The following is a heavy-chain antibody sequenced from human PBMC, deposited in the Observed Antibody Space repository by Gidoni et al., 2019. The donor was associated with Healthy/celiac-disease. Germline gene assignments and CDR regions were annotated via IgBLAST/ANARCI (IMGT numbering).Heavy chain of an antibody. Sequence: QVQLVESGGGVVQPGRSLRLSCAASGFTFSSYAMHWVRQAPGKGLEWVAVISYDGSNKYYADSVKGRFTISRDNSKNTLYLQMNSLRAEDTAVYYCAREYSGSYMSYFDYWGQGTLVTVSS. CDR3: AREYSGSYMSYFDY. CDR2: ISYDGSNK. D-gene: IGHD1-26*01. J-gene: IGHJ4*02. V-gene: IGHV3-30*01. CDR1: GFTFSSYA.